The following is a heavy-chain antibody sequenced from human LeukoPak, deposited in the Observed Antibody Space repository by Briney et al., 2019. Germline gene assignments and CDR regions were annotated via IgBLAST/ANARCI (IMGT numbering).Heavy chain of an antibody. V-gene: IGHV4-59*01. CDR1: GGSISSYY. CDR3: AREGSYWYYLDY. Sequence: SETLSLTCTVSGGSISSYYWSWIRQPPGEGLEWIGFISCIGSTNYNPTLKSRVTISVDTSKNHFSLKLSSVTAADSAVYYCAREGSYWYYLDYWGQGIPVTVSS. J-gene: IGHJ4*02. D-gene: IGHD6-13*01. CDR2: ISCIGST.